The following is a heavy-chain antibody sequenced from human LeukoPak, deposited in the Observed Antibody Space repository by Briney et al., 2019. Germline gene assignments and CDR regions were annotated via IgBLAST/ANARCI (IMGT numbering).Heavy chain of an antibody. J-gene: IGHJ4*02. D-gene: IGHD3-10*01. CDR2: ISSSSSYI. V-gene: IGHV3-21*01. CDR1: GGSFSGYY. Sequence: ETLSLTCAVYGGSFSGYYWSWVRQAPGKGLEWVSSISSSSSYIYYADSVKGRFTISRDNAKNSLYLQMNSLRAEDTAVYYCAKEQRPTMVRGVTVFDYWGQGTLVTVSS. CDR3: AKEQRPTMVRGVTVFDY.